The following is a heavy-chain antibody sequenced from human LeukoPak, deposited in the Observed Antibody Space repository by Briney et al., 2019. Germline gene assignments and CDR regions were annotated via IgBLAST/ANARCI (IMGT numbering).Heavy chain of an antibody. CDR1: GGSFSGYY. D-gene: IGHD2-15*01. V-gene: IGHV4-34*01. Sequence: SETLSLTCAVYGGSFSGYYWSWIRQPPGKGLEWIGEINHSGSTNYNPSLESRVTISVDTSKNQFSLMLSSVTAADTAVYYCARDRYCSGGSCYHWFDPWGQGALVTVSS. CDR3: ARDRYCSGGSCYHWFDP. J-gene: IGHJ5*02. CDR2: INHSGST.